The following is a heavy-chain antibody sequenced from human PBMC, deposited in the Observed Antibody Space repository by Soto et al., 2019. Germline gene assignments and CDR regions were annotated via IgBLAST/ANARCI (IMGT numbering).Heavy chain of an antibody. D-gene: IGHD6-13*01. CDR2: IYSGGST. CDR3: ARGSSSSWTAVPTYYFDY. Sequence: PGGSLRLSCAASGFTVSSNYMSWVRQAPGKGLEWVSVIYSGGSTYYADSVKGRFTISRDNSKNTLYLQMNSLRAEDTAVYYCARGSSSSWTAVPTYYFDYWGQGTLVTVSS. CDR1: GFTVSSNY. J-gene: IGHJ4*02. V-gene: IGHV3-53*01.